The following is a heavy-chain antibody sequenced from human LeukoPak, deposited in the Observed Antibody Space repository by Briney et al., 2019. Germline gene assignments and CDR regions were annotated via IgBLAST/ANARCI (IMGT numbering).Heavy chain of an antibody. D-gene: IGHD4-17*01. CDR1: GGSISSSSYY. CDR3: ASTGDNYGDYVDY. V-gene: IGHV4-39*01. CDR2: IYYSGST. J-gene: IGHJ4*02. Sequence: SETLSLTCTVSGGSISSSSYYWGWIRQPPGKGLEWIGSIYYSGSTYYNPSLKSRVTISVDTSKNQFSLKLSSVTAADTAVYYCASTGDNYGDYVDYWGQGTLVTVSS.